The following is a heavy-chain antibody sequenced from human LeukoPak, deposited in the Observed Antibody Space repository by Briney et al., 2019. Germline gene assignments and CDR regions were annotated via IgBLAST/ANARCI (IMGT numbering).Heavy chain of an antibody. CDR3: VRDADGGNSWFDS. D-gene: IGHD4-23*01. CDR1: GFVFSTHS. CDR2: ISSSNGDI. Sequence: PGGSPRLSCAASGFVFSTHSMNWVRQAPGKGLEWVSWISSSNGDIYYADSVRGRFTISRDDAKKSLYLQMNSLRAEDTAVYYCVRDADGGNSWFDSWGQGTLVTVSS. V-gene: IGHV3-21*01. J-gene: IGHJ5*01.